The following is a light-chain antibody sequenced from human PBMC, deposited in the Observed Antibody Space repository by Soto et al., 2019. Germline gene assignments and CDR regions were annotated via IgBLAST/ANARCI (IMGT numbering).Light chain of an antibody. Sequence: QSVLTQPPSASGTPGQRVTISCSGSSSNIGSNTVNWYQQLPGTAPKLLIYSNNQRPSGVPDRFSGSKSGTSASLAISGLQAEDEADYYCAAWDDSLNGWVFGGWIQLTVL. V-gene: IGLV1-44*01. CDR3: AAWDDSLNGWV. CDR1: SSNIGSNT. J-gene: IGLJ3*02. CDR2: SNN.